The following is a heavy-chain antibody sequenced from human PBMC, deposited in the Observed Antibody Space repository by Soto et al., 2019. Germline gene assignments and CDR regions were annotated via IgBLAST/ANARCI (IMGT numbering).Heavy chain of an antibody. V-gene: IGHV4-39*01. J-gene: IGHJ5*02. D-gene: IGHD4-17*01. CDR2: IYYSGST. CDR3: ARHYGDYVDWWFDH. CDR1: GGSISSSSYY. Sequence: QLQLQESGPGLVKPSETLSLTCTVSGGSISSSSYYWGWIRQPPGKGLEWIGSIYYSGSTYYNPSLKSRVTISVDTSKNQFSLKLSSVTAADTAVYYCARHYGDYVDWWFDHWGQGTLVTVSS.